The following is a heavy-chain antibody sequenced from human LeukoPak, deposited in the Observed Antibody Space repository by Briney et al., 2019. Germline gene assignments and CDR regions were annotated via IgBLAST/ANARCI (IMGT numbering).Heavy chain of an antibody. D-gene: IGHD2-2*01. CDR2: ISYDGNNK. CDR3: ARALALYQLLDGYYYYVMDV. V-gene: IGHV3-30-3*01. J-gene: IGHJ6*02. Sequence: GRSLRLSCAASGFTYRSYPMHGARQAPGKGLEGVAVISYDGNNKYYADSVKRRFTVSRDNSQNTLYLQMNSLRAEDTAVYCCARALALYQLLDGYYYYVMDVWGQGTTVTVSS. CDR1: GFTYRSYP.